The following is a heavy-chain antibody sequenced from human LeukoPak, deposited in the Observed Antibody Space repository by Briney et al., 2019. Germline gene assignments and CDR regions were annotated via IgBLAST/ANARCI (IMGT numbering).Heavy chain of an antibody. D-gene: IGHD1-26*01. CDR1: GFTFSSYA. Sequence: GGSLRLSCAASGFTFSSYAMHWVRQAPGKGLEWVAVISYDGSNKYYADSVKGRFTISRDNSKNTLYLQMNSLRAEDTAVYYCAKVAGVIVGPLGYWGQGTLVTVSS. CDR2: ISYDGSNK. V-gene: IGHV3-30*04. J-gene: IGHJ4*02. CDR3: AKVAGVIVGPLGY.